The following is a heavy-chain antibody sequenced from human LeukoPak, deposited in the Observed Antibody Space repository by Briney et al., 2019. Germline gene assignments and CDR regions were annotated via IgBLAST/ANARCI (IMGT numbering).Heavy chain of an antibody. V-gene: IGHV1-2*02. CDR3: ARDVTYYDSGGYPTANWFDP. CDR2: INPNSGGT. J-gene: IGHJ5*02. Sequence: ASVQVSCKASGYTFTDYYMHWVRQAPGQDVEWMGWINPNSGGTNYAQKFQGRVTMTRDTSISTAYMELSRLRSDDTAVYYCARDVTYYDSGGYPTANWFDPWGQGTLVTVSS. CDR1: GYTFTDYY. D-gene: IGHD3-22*01.